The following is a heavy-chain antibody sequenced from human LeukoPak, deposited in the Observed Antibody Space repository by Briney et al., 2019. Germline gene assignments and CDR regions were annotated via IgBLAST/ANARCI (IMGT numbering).Heavy chain of an antibody. Sequence: GGSLRLSCAASVFSVTNNSMSWVRQAPRKGLEWVSHIFGGVDSYYADSVRCRFTISRDSSKNTLYLQMNSLRAEDTAVYYCATSSRNWGPDGFDIWGQGIMVTVSS. CDR2: IFGGVDS. CDR3: ATSSRNWGPDGFDI. J-gene: IGHJ3*02. CDR1: VFSVTNNS. V-gene: IGHV3-66*01. D-gene: IGHD7-27*01.